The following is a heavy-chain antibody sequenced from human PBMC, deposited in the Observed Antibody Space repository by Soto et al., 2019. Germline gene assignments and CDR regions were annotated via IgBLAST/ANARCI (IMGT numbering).Heavy chain of an antibody. J-gene: IGHJ4*02. Sequence: PGGSLRLSCVASGFSFTSYVLVWVRQAPGKGLEWVSSISGSGARTYYVDSVKGRFTISRDNSKNTLNLQMSSLRAEDTAVYYCAKFSSGISHWGQGALVTVSS. CDR1: GFSFTSYV. CDR2: ISGSGART. V-gene: IGHV3-23*01. CDR3: AKFSSGISH. D-gene: IGHD3-10*01.